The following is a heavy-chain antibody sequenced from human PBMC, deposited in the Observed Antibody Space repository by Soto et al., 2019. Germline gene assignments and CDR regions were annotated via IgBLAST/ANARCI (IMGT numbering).Heavy chain of an antibody. J-gene: IGHJ4*02. CDR3: ARVDVDTAMSDY. CDR2: INPNSGGT. D-gene: IGHD5-18*01. CDR1: GYTFTGYY. V-gene: IGHV1-2*02. Sequence: ASVKVSCKASGYTFTGYYMHWVRQAPGQGLEWMGWINPNSGGTNYAQKFQGRVTMTRDTPISTAYMELSRLRSDDTAVYYCARVDVDTAMSDYWGQGTLVTVSS.